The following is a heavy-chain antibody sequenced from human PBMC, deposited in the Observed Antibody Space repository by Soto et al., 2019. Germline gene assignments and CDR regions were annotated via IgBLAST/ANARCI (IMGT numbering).Heavy chain of an antibody. Sequence: SETLSLTCAVSGGSISSSNWWSGVRQPPGKGLEWSGEIYHSGSTNYNPSLKSRVTISVDKSKNQFSLKLSSVTAADTAVYYCARSPDSSGYYPRWYYYGMDVWGQGTTVTVSS. J-gene: IGHJ6*02. CDR3: ARSPDSSGYYPRWYYYGMDV. CDR1: GGSISSSNW. V-gene: IGHV4-4*02. CDR2: IYHSGST. D-gene: IGHD3-22*01.